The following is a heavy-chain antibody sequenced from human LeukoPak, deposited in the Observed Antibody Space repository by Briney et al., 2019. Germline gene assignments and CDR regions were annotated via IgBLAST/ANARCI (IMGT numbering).Heavy chain of an antibody. CDR2: ISGSGPTI. V-gene: IGHV3-11*01. CDR1: GFTFSDYY. D-gene: IGHD6-6*01. J-gene: IGHJ4*02. CDR3: ARLEYSSSSDYFDY. Sequence: GGSLRLSCAASGFTFSDYYMSWIRQAPGKGLEWVSYISGSGPTIFYADSVKGRFTISRDNSKNTLYLQMNSLRAEDTAVYYCARLEYSSSSDYFDYWGQGTLVTVSS.